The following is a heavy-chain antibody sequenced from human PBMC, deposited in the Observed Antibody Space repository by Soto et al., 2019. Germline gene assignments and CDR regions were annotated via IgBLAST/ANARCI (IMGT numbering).Heavy chain of an antibody. CDR2: IYYSGST. Sequence: SETLSLTCTVSGGSISSSSYYWGWIRQPPGKGLEWIGSIYYSGSTYYNTSLKSRVTISVDTSKNQFSLKLSSVTAADTAVYYCARPKGAVAGYNWFDPWGQGTLVTVPQ. CDR3: ARPKGAVAGYNWFDP. CDR1: GGSISSSSYY. V-gene: IGHV4-39*01. J-gene: IGHJ5*02. D-gene: IGHD6-19*01.